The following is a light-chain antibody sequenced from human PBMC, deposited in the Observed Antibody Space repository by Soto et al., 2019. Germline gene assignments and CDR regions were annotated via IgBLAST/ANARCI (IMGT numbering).Light chain of an antibody. Sequence: EIVMTQSPVTLSVSPGERAALSCRASQSVGSNFAWYQQRPGQAPRVLIYGTSTRATGVPARFSGSGSGTDFTLTISSLKSEDFAVYYCKQYNNWPYTFGQGTRLEIK. J-gene: IGKJ2*01. CDR2: GTS. V-gene: IGKV3-15*01. CDR3: KQYNNWPYT. CDR1: QSVGSN.